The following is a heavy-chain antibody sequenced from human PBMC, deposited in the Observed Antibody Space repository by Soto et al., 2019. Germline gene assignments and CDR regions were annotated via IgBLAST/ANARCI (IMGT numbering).Heavy chain of an antibody. Sequence: VKVSCKASGGTFSSYAISWVRQAPGQGLEWMGGIIPIFGTANYAQKFQGRVTITADKSTSTAYMELSSLRSEDTAVYYCARDPSGSSPYYYYGMDVWGQGTTVTVSS. CDR1: GGTFSSYA. V-gene: IGHV1-69*13. J-gene: IGHJ6*02. D-gene: IGHD1-26*01. CDR2: IIPIFGTA. CDR3: ARDPSGSSPYYYYGMDV.